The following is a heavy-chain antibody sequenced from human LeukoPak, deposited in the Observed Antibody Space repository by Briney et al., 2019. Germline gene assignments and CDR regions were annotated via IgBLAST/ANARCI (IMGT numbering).Heavy chain of an antibody. CDR1: GFTVSSSY. CDR2: IYSGGST. D-gene: IGHD1-26*01. CDR3: ARGQWEIDY. J-gene: IGHJ4*02. Sequence: GGSLRLSCAASGFTVSSSYMTWVRQAPGRGLEWVSVIYSGGSTYYADSVRGRFTISRDNSKNTLYLQMNSLRAEDTAVYYCARGQWEIDYWGQGTLVTVSS. V-gene: IGHV3-53*03.